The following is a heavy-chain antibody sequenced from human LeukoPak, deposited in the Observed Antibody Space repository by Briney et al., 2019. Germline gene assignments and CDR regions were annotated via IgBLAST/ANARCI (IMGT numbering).Heavy chain of an antibody. J-gene: IGHJ4*02. V-gene: IGHV3-23*01. CDR3: AKERLGGNYGDYAVDY. D-gene: IGHD4-17*01. CDR2: VSGSGDGT. Sequence: GSLRLSCAASGFTFTSYAMSWVRQVPGKGLEWVSSVSGSGDGTYYADSVKGRFTISRDNSKKTLDLHMDSLRAEDTAVYYCAKERLGGNYGDYAVDYWGQGTMVTVSS. CDR1: GFTFTSYA.